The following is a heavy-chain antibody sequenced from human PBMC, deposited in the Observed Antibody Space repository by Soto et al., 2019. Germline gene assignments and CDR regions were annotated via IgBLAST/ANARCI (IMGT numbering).Heavy chain of an antibody. CDR1: GFTFSSYS. V-gene: IGHV3-21*01. Sequence: EVQLVESGGGLVKPGGSLRLSCAASGFTFSSYSMNWVRQAPGKGLEWVSSISSSSSYIYYADSVKGRFTISRDNAKNSLYLQMNSLRAEDTAVYYCAREREVSHYYGYMDVWGKGTTVTVSS. CDR3: AREREVSHYYGYMDV. CDR2: ISSSSSYI. J-gene: IGHJ6*03. D-gene: IGHD1-26*01.